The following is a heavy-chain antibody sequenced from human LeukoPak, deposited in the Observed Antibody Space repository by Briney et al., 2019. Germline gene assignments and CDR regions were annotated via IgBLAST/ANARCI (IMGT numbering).Heavy chain of an antibody. D-gene: IGHD4-23*01. V-gene: IGHV4-4*07. CDR2: VHTSGSS. CDR3: ARDLSFVGGNGDYSVCDAFDT. CDR1: GFTFSNYA. Sequence: GSLRLSCEPSGFTFSNYAMSWVRQAPGKGLEWVGRVHTSGSSDYNPSLKSRITMSVDTSRNQFSLKLTSVTAPDTAVYYCARDLSFVGGNGDYSVCDAFDTWGQGTMVTVSS. J-gene: IGHJ3*02.